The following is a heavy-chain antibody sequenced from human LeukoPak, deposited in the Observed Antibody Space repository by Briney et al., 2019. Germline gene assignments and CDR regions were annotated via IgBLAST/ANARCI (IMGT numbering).Heavy chain of an antibody. V-gene: IGHV1-24*01. J-gene: IGHJ4*02. D-gene: IGHD4-23*01. CDR3: ATDNAFRWSSFY. CDR2: FDPEDGET. CDR1: GYTLTELS. Sequence: ASVTVSFKVSGYTLTELSMHWVRQAPGKGLEWMGGFDPEDGETIYAQKFQGRVTMTEDTSTDTAYMELSSLRSEDTAVYYCATDNAFRWSSFYWGQGTLVTVSS.